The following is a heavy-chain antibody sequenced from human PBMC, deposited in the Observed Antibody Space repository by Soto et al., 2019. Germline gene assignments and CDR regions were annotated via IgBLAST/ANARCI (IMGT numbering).Heavy chain of an antibody. J-gene: IGHJ6*02. CDR1: GYTFTSYG. D-gene: IGHD4-17*01. CDR2: INGYNGNT. CDR3: ARTVDVPYYYYGMDV. Sequence: QVQLVQSGAEVKKPGASVKVSCKASGYTFTSYGISWVRQAPGQGLEWMGWINGYNGNTNHAQKLQGRVTMSTDTSTSTAYMELRSLRSDDSAVYYCARTVDVPYYYYGMDVWGQGTTVTVSS. V-gene: IGHV1-18*01.